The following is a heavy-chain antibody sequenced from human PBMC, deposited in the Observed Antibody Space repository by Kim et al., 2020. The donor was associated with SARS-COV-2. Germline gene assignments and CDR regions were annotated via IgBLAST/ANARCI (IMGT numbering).Heavy chain of an antibody. CDR3: AKDFFDTDLPKCDY. V-gene: IGHV3-23*01. Sequence: ADSVKVRFTISRDNSKNTLYLQMNRLRLEDTAVYYCAKDFFDTDLPKCDYWGQGTLVSVSS. D-gene: IGHD3-3*01. J-gene: IGHJ4*02.